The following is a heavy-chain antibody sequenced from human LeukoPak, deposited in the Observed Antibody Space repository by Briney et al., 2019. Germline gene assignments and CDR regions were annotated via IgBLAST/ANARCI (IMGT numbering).Heavy chain of an antibody. CDR1: GDSISSYY. CDR2: IYYSGST. D-gene: IGHD2-15*01. V-gene: IGHV4-59*01. J-gene: IGHJ4*02. CDR3: ARASCSGGTCPRGWYFDY. Sequence: SETLSLTCTVSGDSISSYYWSWIRQPPGKGLEWIGYIYYSGSTNYNPSLKSRVTISIDTSKKQFSLRLSSVTAADTAVYYCARASCSGGTCPRGWYFDYWGQGTLVTV.